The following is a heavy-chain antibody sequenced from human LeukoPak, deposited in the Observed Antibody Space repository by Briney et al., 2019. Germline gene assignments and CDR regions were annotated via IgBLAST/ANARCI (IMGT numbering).Heavy chain of an antibody. CDR1: GFTFRNYW. D-gene: IGHD4-17*01. V-gene: IGHV3-74*01. CDR3: TRGDYGAYGYDAFDI. CDR2: INSDGSST. Sequence: GESLQISCAASGFTFRNYWMHWVRQAPGKGLVWVSRINSDGSSTSYADSVKGLFTISRDNAKNTLYLQMNSLRAEDTAMYYCTRGDYGAYGYDAFDIWGQGTMVTVSS. J-gene: IGHJ3*02.